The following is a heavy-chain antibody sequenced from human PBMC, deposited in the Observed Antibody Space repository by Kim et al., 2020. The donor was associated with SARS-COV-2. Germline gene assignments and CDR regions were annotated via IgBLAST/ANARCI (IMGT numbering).Heavy chain of an antibody. CDR1: GGSFSGYY. V-gene: IGHV4-34*01. D-gene: IGHD1-26*01. CDR2: INHSGST. Sequence: SETPSLTCAVYGGSFSGYYWSWIRQPPGKGLEWIGEINHSGSTNYNPSLKSRVTISVDASKNQFSLKLSSVTAADTAVYYCARESRRSYSIGVDFDYWGQGTLVTVSS. J-gene: IGHJ4*02. CDR3: ARESRRSYSIGVDFDY.